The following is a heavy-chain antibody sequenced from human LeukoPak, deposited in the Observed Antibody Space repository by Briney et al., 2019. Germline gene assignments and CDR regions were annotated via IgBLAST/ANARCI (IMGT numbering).Heavy chain of an antibody. Sequence: GGSLRLSCAASGFTFSSYAMSWVRQAPGKGLEWVSAISGSGGSTYYADSVKGRFTISRDNSKNTLYLQMNSLRAEDTAVYYCARDRGRVGATSGYWGQGTLVTVSS. J-gene: IGHJ4*02. CDR3: ARDRGRVGATSGY. V-gene: IGHV3-23*01. CDR2: ISGSGGST. D-gene: IGHD1-26*01. CDR1: GFTFSSYA.